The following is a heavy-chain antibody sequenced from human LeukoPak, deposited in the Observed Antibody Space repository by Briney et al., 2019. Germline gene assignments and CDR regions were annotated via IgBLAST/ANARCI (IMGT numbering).Heavy chain of an antibody. Sequence: SETLSLTCAVYGGSFSGYYWSWIRQPPGKGLEWIGEINHSGSTNYNPSLKSRVTISVDTSKNQFSLKLSSVTAADTAVYYCARGAALTGYYSGCYFDYWGQGTLVTVSS. CDR3: ARGAALTGYYSGCYFDY. J-gene: IGHJ4*02. CDR2: INHSGST. CDR1: GGSFSGYY. D-gene: IGHD3-9*01. V-gene: IGHV4-34*01.